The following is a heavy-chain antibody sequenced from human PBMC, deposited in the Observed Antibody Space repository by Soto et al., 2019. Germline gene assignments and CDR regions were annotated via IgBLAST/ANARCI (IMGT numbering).Heavy chain of an antibody. J-gene: IGHJ6*02. CDR3: ASGRPRAYCSGGTCNHPPGVDV. Sequence: QVQLVQSGVEVKKPGASVKVSCKGPGYSFSSYAINWVRQAPGQGLESMGWISAYDGKTNYTQKFQGRVTMTTDTSTATAYMEMRGLTSDNTAVYSCASGRPRAYCSGGTCNHPPGVDVWGQGATVIVSS. D-gene: IGHD2-15*01. CDR1: GYSFSSYA. CDR2: ISAYDGKT. V-gene: IGHV1-18*01.